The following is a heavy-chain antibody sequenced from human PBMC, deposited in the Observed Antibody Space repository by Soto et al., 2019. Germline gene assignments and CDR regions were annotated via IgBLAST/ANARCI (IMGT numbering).Heavy chain of an antibody. D-gene: IGHD3-16*01. V-gene: IGHV5-10-1*01. CDR1: GYSFTSYW. CDR2: IDPSDSYT. CDR3: LRSSWMIKLGGVMIPDALKI. J-gene: IGHJ3*02. Sequence: ESPNISCKGSGYSFTSYWISWVRQMPGKGLEWMGRIDPSDSYTNYSPSFQGHVTISADKSISTAYLQWSSLKASDTAMYYCLRSSWMIKLGGVMIPDALKIWGNGTRVTV.